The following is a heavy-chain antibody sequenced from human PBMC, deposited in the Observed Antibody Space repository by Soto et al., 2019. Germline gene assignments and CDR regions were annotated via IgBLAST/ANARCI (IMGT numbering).Heavy chain of an antibody. CDR1: GGSVSSGSYY. D-gene: IGHD3-10*01. J-gene: IGHJ6*02. V-gene: IGHV4-61*01. Sequence: PSETLSLTCTVSGGSVSSGSYYWSWIRQPPGKGLEGNGYIYYSVSTNYNLSLKSRVTISVDTSKNQFSRKLSAVTAADTAVYYCARDTYGSGSYPYYYYGMDVWGQGTSVSVYS. CDR2: IYYSVST. CDR3: ARDTYGSGSYPYYYYGMDV.